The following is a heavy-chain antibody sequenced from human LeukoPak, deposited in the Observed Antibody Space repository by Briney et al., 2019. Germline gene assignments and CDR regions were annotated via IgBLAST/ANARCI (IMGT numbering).Heavy chain of an antibody. D-gene: IGHD3-10*01. CDR2: ISGNGGST. CDR1: GFTFSSYA. J-gene: IGHJ4*02. Sequence: PGGSLRLSCAASGFTFSSYAMSWVRQAPGKGLEWVSAISGNGGSTYYADSVKGRFTISRDNSKNTLFLQMNSLRAEDTAVYYCAKDGRIWFGEFFDYWGQGTLVTVSS. CDR3: AKDGRIWFGEFFDY. V-gene: IGHV3-23*01.